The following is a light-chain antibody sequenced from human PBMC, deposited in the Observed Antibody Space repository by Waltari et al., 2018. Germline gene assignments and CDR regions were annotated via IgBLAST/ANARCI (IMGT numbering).Light chain of an antibody. Sequence: SYELTQPPSVSVSPGQTARINCSGDALPKQYVYWYQQKPGQAPPLVIFKDNERPAGIPERISGSSSGTTVSLTISGVQAEDEADYYCQSADTSSTYWVFGGGTKLTVL. CDR3: QSADTSSTYWV. V-gene: IGLV3-25*02. J-gene: IGLJ3*02. CDR2: KDN. CDR1: ALPKQY.